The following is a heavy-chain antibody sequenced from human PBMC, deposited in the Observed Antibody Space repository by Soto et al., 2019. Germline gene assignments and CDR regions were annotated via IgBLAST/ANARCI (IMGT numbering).Heavy chain of an antibody. CDR1: GYRFTSYW. Sequence: GESLKISCRTSGYRFTSYWIAWVRQMPGKGLEWMGVIFPSDSDTRYSPSFQGQVTISADRSTSTVFLQWASLKASDTAVYFCARKDKSGYFNWFDPWGQGTLVTVYS. CDR2: IFPSDSDT. V-gene: IGHV5-51*01. CDR3: ARKDKSGYFNWFDP. D-gene: IGHD3-22*01. J-gene: IGHJ5*02.